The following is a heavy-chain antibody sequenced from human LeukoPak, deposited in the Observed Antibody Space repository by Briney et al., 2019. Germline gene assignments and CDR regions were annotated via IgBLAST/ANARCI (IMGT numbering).Heavy chain of an antibody. D-gene: IGHD5-18*01. CDR3: AKDPRIQVWYEYFQH. J-gene: IGHJ1*01. Sequence: GGSLRLSCAASGFTFSSYAMSWVRQAPGKGLEWVSSICCSCCNTYYADSVKGRFTISRDNSKNTLYLQMNSLRGEEAAVYYCAKDPRIQVWYEYFQHWGQGTLVTVSS. CDR1: GFTFSSYA. V-gene: IGHV3-23*01. CDR2: ICCSCCNT.